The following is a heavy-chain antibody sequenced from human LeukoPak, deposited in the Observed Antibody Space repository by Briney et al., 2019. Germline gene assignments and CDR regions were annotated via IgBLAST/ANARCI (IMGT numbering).Heavy chain of an antibody. V-gene: IGHV3-23*01. CDR1: GFTFSSYA. J-gene: IGHJ4*02. Sequence: RGSLRLSCAASGFTFSSYAMSWVRQAPGKGLEGVSAISGSGGSTYYADSVKGRFTISSVNSKNTLYLQMNSLRAEETAVYYCAKVSLHYSSPLYYFDYWGQGTLVTVSS. CDR3: AKVSLHYSSPLYYFDY. D-gene: IGHD6-13*01. CDR2: ISGSGGST.